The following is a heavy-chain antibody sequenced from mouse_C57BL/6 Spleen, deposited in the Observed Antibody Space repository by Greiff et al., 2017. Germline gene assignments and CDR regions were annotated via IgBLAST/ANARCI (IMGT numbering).Heavy chain of an antibody. CDR2: IYPGCGNT. CDR1: GYAFSSSW. V-gene: IGHV1-82*01. J-gene: IGHJ2*01. Sequence: VQLQQSGPELVKPGASVKLSCKASGYAFSSSWMNWVKQRPGKGLEWIGRIYPGCGNTNNNGKFKGKATMTADKSSSTAYMQLGSLTSEDSAVYVNGIYITTEVDYFDYWGQGTTLTVSS. CDR3: GIYITTEVDYFDY. D-gene: IGHD1-1*01.